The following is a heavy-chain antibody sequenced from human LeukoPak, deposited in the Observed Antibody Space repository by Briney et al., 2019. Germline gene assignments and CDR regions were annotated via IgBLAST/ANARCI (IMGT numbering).Heavy chain of an antibody. V-gene: IGHV4-30-2*01. CDR2: IYHSGST. D-gene: IGHD3-22*01. Sequence: SQTLSLTCAVSGGSISSGGYSWSWIRQPPGKGLEWIGYIYHSGSTYYNPSLKSRVTISVDRSKNQFSLQLDSVTPEDTAVYYCAREGPYDSSGYYSHWGQGTLVTVSS. CDR1: GGSISSGGYS. CDR3: AREGPYDSSGYYSH. J-gene: IGHJ4*02.